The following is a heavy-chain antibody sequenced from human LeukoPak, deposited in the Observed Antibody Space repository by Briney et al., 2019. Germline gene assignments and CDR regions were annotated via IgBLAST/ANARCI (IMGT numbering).Heavy chain of an antibody. CDR3: ARQVTTYDF. J-gene: IGHJ4*02. Sequence: GSLRLSCAASGFTFSSDSLNWVREAPGKGPEWVSYISSSYITYYADSVKGRFTISRDNAKNSLYLQMNSLRAEDTAVYYCARQVTTYDFWGQGTLVTVSS. CDR1: GFTFSSDS. CDR2: ISSSYIT. V-gene: IGHV3-48*01. D-gene: IGHD4-17*01.